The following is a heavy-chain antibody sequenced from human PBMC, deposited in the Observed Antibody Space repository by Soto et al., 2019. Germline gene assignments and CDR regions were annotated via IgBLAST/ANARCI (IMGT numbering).Heavy chain of an antibody. D-gene: IGHD6-13*01. J-gene: IGHJ4*02. Sequence: QVTLKESGPVLVKPTETLTLTCTVSGFSLSNARMGVSWIRQPPGKALEWLAHIFSNDEKSYSTSLRSRLTISKDTSNSQVVLTMINMDPVDTATYYCGRILNEAAAGQDYWGQGTLVTVSS. V-gene: IGHV2-26*01. CDR3: GRILNEAAAGQDY. CDR1: GFSLSNARMG. CDR2: IFSNDEK.